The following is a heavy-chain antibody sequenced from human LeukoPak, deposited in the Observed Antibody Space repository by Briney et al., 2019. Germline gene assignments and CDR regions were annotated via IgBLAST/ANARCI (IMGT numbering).Heavy chain of an antibody. V-gene: IGHV3-7*01. Sequence: PGGSLRHSCAASGFTFNSYWMNWVRQAPGKGLEWVANIKEDGSEKYYVDSLKGRFTISRDNAKNSLYLQMNSLRAEDTAVYYCAELGITMIGGVWGKGTTVTISS. J-gene: IGHJ6*04. CDR1: GFTFNSYW. CDR3: AELGITMIGGV. CDR2: IKEDGSEK. D-gene: IGHD3-10*02.